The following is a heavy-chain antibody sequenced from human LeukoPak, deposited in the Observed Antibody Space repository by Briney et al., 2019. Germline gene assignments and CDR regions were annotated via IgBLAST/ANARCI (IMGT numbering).Heavy chain of an antibody. CDR1: GFTFSSYS. Sequence: GGSLRLSCAASGFTFSSYSMNWVRQAPGKGLEWVSSISSSSSYIYYADSVKGRFTISRDNAKNSLYLQMSSLRAEDTAVYYCARAGVRDIVVVPAATHQPPVMDVWGKGTTVTVSS. V-gene: IGHV3-21*01. CDR2: ISSSSSYI. J-gene: IGHJ6*03. D-gene: IGHD2-2*01. CDR3: ARAGVRDIVVVPAATHQPPVMDV.